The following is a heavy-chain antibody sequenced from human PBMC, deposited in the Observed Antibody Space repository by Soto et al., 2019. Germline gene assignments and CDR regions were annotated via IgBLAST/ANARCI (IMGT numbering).Heavy chain of an antibody. CDR1: GYTFTSYD. CDR2: MNPNSGNT. Sequence: ASVKVSCKASGYTFTSYDINWVRQATGQGLEWMGWMNPNSGNTGYAQKFQGRVTMTRNTSISTAYMELSSLRSEDTAVYYCAGAPKYHNYFCMDVWGKGTTVTVSS. V-gene: IGHV1-8*01. CDR3: AGAPKYHNYFCMDV. J-gene: IGHJ6*04. D-gene: IGHD2-2*01.